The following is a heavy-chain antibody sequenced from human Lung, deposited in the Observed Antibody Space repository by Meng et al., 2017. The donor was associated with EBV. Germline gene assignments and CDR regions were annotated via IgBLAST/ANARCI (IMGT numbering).Heavy chain of an antibody. Sequence: QLVESGGALVQPGASLRLSCAASGFTFSRYWMHWVRQAPGEGLVWISRINEDGRTTTYADSVRGRFTISRDNTRNTLFLQMNSLRAEDTALYFCSRDLAGAYDDWGQGTLVTVSS. V-gene: IGHV3-74*01. J-gene: IGHJ4*02. CDR1: GFTFSRYW. CDR2: INEDGRTT. D-gene: IGHD2-21*01. CDR3: SRDLAGAYDD.